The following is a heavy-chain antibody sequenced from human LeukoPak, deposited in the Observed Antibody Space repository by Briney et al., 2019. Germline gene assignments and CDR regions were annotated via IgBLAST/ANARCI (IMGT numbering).Heavy chain of an antibody. J-gene: IGHJ4*02. CDR3: AKGGKWDVTPFDY. CDR1: GFTFSSYA. CDR2: IRGSGGDT. V-gene: IGHV3-23*01. Sequence: GGSLRLSCAASGFTFSSYAMSWVRQAPGQGLEWVSTIRGSGGDTYYADSVKGRFTISRDNSKNTLHLQMNSLRAEDTAVYYCAKGGKWDVTPFDYWGQGTLVTVSS. D-gene: IGHD1-26*01.